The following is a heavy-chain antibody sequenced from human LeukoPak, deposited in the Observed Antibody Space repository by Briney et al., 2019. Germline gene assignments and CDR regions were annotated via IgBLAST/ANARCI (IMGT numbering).Heavy chain of an antibody. Sequence: ASVKVSRKVSGDPFTQLSMHWVRQAPGKGLEWMGGFDPEEREPIYAQKFQGRVTMTEDTSTDTAYMELSSLKPEDTAVYYCATDLDIVVVPAAPGWGQGTLVIVSS. CDR1: GDPFTQLS. J-gene: IGHJ4*02. CDR3: ATDLDIVVVPAAPG. D-gene: IGHD2-2*03. CDR2: FDPEEREP. V-gene: IGHV1-24*01.